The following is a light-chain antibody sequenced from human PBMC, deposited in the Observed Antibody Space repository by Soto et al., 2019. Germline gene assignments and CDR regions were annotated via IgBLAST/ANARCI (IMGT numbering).Light chain of an antibody. V-gene: IGLV2-14*01. CDR2: EVN. CDR1: SSDVGGYNY. J-gene: IGLJ3*02. Sequence: QSALTQPASVSGSPGQTITISCTGSSSDVGGYNYVSWYQQHPGKAPKLIIYEVNNRPSGVSHRFSGSKSGNTASLTISGLQAEDEADYYCSSFTSSSTQVLGAGTKVTVL. CDR3: SSFTSSSTQV.